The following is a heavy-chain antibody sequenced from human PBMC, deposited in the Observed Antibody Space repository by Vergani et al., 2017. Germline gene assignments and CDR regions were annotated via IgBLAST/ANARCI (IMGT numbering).Heavy chain of an antibody. CDR2: IYYSGST. D-gene: IGHD3-3*01. Sequence: QVQLQESGPGLVKPSQTLSLTCTVSGGSISSGGYYWSWIRQHPGKGLEWIGYIYYSGSTYYNPSLKSRVTISVDTSKNQFSLKLSSVTAADTAVYYCARVNYDFWSGYYYYFDYWGQGTLVTVSS. CDR3: ARVNYDFWSGYYYYFDY. J-gene: IGHJ4*02. V-gene: IGHV4-31*03. CDR1: GGSISSGGYY.